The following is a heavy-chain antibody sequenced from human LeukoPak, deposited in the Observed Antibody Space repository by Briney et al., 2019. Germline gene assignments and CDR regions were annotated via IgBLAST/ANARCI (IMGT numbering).Heavy chain of an antibody. CDR3: ARVSPGSGSYYRPEPYYFDY. J-gene: IGHJ4*02. D-gene: IGHD3-10*01. Sequence: ASVKVSCKAYGGTFSSYAISWVRQAPGQGLEWMGGIIPIFGTANYAQKFQGRVTITTDESTSTAYMELSSLRSEDTAVYYCARVSPGSGSYYRPEPYYFDYWGQGTLVTVSS. CDR1: GGTFSSYA. CDR2: IIPIFGTA. V-gene: IGHV1-69*05.